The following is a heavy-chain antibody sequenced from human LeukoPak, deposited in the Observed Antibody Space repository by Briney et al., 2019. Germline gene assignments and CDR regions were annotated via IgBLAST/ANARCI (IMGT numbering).Heavy chain of an antibody. CDR1: GSTFSSYA. D-gene: IGHD3-3*01. J-gene: IGHJ2*01. CDR3: ASITIFGVGPRSYWYFDL. CDR2: IIPIFGTA. Sequence: SVKVSCKASGSTFSSYAISWVRQAPGQGLEWMGGIIPIFGTANYAQKFQGRVTNTTDESTSAAYMELSSLRSEDTAVYYCASITIFGVGPRSYWYFDLWGRGTLVTVSS. V-gene: IGHV1-69*05.